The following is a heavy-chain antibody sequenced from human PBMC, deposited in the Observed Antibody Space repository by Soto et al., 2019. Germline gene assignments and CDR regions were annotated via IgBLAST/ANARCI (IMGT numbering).Heavy chain of an antibody. D-gene: IGHD3-9*01. V-gene: IGHV3-30*18. J-gene: IGHJ6*02. CDR1: GFTFSSYG. CDR2: ISYDGSNK. Sequence: QVQLVESGGGVVQPGRSLRLSCAASGFTFSSYGMHWVRQAPGKGLEWVAVISYDGSNKYYADSVKGRFTISRDNSKNPLXLXTNSLRAEDTAVYYCAKMGLRYFDWLLTQVNHGMDVWGQGTTVTVSS. CDR3: AKMGLRYFDWLLTQVNHGMDV.